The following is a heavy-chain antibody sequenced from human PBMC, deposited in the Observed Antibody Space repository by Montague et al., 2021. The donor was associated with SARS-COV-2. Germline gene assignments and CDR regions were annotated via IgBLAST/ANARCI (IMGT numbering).Heavy chain of an antibody. Sequence: SETLSLTCAVAGHSMSSSNWGRSGSRHPGKAVTRGGGMQYSGSNNYNPSLESRVAISIDKSKNQFSLWLTSVTAADTAVYYCARFVASDSGNFYRFDYWGQGSQVTVSS. V-gene: IGHV4-4*02. J-gene: IGHJ4*02. D-gene: IGHD3-10*01. CDR3: ARFVASDSGNFYRFDY. CDR1: GHSMSSSNW. CDR2: MQYSGSN.